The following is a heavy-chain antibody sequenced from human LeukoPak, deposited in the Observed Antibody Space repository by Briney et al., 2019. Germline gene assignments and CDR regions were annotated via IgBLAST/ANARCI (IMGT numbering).Heavy chain of an antibody. CDR2: IYAGDSDT. D-gene: IGHD6-13*01. CDR1: GYSFTSHW. Sequence: GESLKISCKDSGYSFTSHWIGWVRQMPGEGLEWMGIIYAGDSDTRYSPSFQGQVTISADKSINTAYLQWSSLKASDTAMYYCARPNIAAAGYAFDIWGQGTMVTVSS. CDR3: ARPNIAAAGYAFDI. J-gene: IGHJ3*02. V-gene: IGHV5-51*01.